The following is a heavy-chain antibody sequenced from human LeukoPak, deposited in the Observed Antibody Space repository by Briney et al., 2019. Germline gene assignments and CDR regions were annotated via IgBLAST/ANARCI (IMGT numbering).Heavy chain of an antibody. CDR2: IKRKTDGGTI. Sequence: GGSLRLSCAASGFTFSNAWMSWVRQVPGKGLEWVGRIKRKTDGGTIDCGAAVKGRFTISRDDSKNTLYLQMDSLKSEDTAVYYCTTYDYGDYYFFYGMDVWGQGTTVTVSS. J-gene: IGHJ6*02. D-gene: IGHD4-17*01. CDR1: GFTFSNAW. CDR3: TTYDYGDYYFFYGMDV. V-gene: IGHV3-15*01.